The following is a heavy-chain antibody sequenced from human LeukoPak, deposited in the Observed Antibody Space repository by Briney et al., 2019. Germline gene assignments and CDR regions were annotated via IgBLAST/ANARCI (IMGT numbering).Heavy chain of an antibody. J-gene: IGHJ3*02. CDR2: IRYDGSNK. D-gene: IGHD2-2*01. Sequence: PGGSLRLSCAASGFTFSSYGMHWVRQAPGKGLEWVAFIRYDGSNKYYADSVKGRFTISRDNSKNTLYLQMNSLRAEDTAVYYCAKMDPYCSSTSCYPPPDDAFDIWGQGTMVTVSS. V-gene: IGHV3-30*02. CDR3: AKMDPYCSSTSCYPPPDDAFDI. CDR1: GFTFSSYG.